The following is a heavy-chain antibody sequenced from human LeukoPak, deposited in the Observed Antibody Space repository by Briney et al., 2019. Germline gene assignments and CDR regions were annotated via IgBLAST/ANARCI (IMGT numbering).Heavy chain of an antibody. CDR3: ARVGKGTVSKSYYYYYYMDV. Sequence: GGSRRLACPASGLSFNDYWMHWVRQVQGKGRVWVSCINTDGRSATYADYVKVRFNISRDNAKNTLYLEMKTLRAEDTAVYYCARVGKGTVSKSYYYYYYMDVWGKGTTVTVSS. V-gene: IGHV3-74*01. D-gene: IGHD1-26*01. J-gene: IGHJ6*03. CDR1: GLSFNDYW. CDR2: INTDGRSA.